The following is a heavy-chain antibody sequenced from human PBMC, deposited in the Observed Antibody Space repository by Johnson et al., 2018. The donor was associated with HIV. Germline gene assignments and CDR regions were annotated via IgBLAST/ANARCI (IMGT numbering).Heavy chain of an antibody. CDR1: GFTFSRHA. J-gene: IGHJ3*02. CDR2: ISYDGTNK. CDR3: FIAPYAFDI. D-gene: IGHD6-13*01. V-gene: IGHV3-30*04. Sequence: QVQLVESGGGVVQPERSVRLSCSASGFTFSRHAMHWVRQAPGKGLEWVACISYDGTNKYYADSVKGRFTISRDNSKNTLYLQMNSLRAEDTAVYYCFIAPYAFDIWGQGTMVTVSS.